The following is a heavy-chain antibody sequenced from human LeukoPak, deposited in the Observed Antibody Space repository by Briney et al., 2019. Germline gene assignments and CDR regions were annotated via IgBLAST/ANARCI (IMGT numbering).Heavy chain of an antibody. CDR3: ARATPDTVLVGRPYLSTFDY. D-gene: IGHD4-17*01. J-gene: IGHJ4*02. CDR1: GYTFTTYY. Sequence: APVKVSCKASGYTFTTYYMHWVRQAPGQGLEWMGIINPSGGSTSYAQNFQGRVTMTRDTSTSTVYMELSSLRSEDTAVYYCARATPDTVLVGRPYLSTFDYWGQGTQVTVST. V-gene: IGHV1-46*01. CDR2: INPSGGST.